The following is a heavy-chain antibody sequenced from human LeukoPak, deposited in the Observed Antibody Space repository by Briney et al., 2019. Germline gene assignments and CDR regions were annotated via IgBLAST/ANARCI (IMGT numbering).Heavy chain of an antibody. CDR3: GRDFTDNYCVDF. D-gene: IGHD4-17*01. J-gene: IGHJ4*02. CDR1: GFTFNSHE. Sequence: GRSLRLSCAASGFTFNSHEMHWVRQAPGKGLEWVAFISFDASTKYYADSVKGRISISRDNSKNTLYLQMDSLRTEDTAVYYCGRDFTDNYCVDFWGQGTLVTVSS. V-gene: IGHV3-30-3*01. CDR2: ISFDASTK.